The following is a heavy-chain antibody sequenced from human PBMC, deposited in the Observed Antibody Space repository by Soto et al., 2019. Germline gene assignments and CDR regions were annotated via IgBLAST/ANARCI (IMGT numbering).Heavy chain of an antibody. CDR2: ISGSGGST. V-gene: IGHV3-23*01. CDR1: GFTFSSYA. D-gene: IGHD3-3*01. J-gene: IGHJ4*02. Sequence: GGSLRLSCAASGFTFSSYAMSWVRQAPGKGLEWVSAISGSGGSTYYADSVKGRFTISRDNSKNTLYLQMNSLRAEDTAVYYCAKVQMGYDFWSGYWYDYWGQGTLVTVSS. CDR3: AKVQMGYDFWSGYWYDY.